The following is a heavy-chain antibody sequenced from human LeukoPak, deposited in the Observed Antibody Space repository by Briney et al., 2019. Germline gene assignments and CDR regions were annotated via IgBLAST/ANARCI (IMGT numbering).Heavy chain of an antibody. CDR3: ARVPRVRWCGGDCSGAFDI. J-gene: IGHJ3*02. Sequence: SETLSLTCAVYGGSFSGYYWSWIRQPPEKGLEWIREINHSGSTNYNPSLKSRVTISVDTSKNQFSLKLSSVTAADTAVYYCARVPRVRWCGGDCSGAFDIWGQGTMVTVSS. V-gene: IGHV4-34*01. CDR2: INHSGST. CDR1: GGSFSGYY. D-gene: IGHD2-21*02.